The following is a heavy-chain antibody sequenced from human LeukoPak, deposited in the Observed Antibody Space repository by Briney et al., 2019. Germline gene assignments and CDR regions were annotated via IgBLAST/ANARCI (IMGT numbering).Heavy chain of an antibody. J-gene: IGHJ4*02. CDR3: AKITSAGAYCSGGSCYFDY. Sequence: PGGSLRLSCAASGFTFSSYGMHWVRQAPGKGLEWVAVISYDGSNKYYADSVKGRFSISRDNSKNTLYLQMNSLRAEDTAVYYCAKITSAGAYCSGGSCYFDYWGQGTPVTVSS. CDR2: ISYDGSNK. CDR1: GFTFSSYG. V-gene: IGHV3-30*18. D-gene: IGHD2-15*01.